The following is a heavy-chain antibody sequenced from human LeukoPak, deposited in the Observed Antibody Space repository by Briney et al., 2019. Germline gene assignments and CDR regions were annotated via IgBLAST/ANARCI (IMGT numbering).Heavy chain of an antibody. CDR3: ALSGHYYDSSGAAYYFDY. J-gene: IGHJ4*02. Sequence: GGSLRLSCAASGFTVSSNYMSWVRQAPGKGLEWVSVIYSGGSTYYADSLKGRFTISRHNSKNTLYLQMNSLRAEDTAVYCCALSGHYYDSSGAAYYFDYWGQGTLVTVSS. CDR1: GFTVSSNY. D-gene: IGHD3-22*01. CDR2: IYSGGST. V-gene: IGHV3-53*04.